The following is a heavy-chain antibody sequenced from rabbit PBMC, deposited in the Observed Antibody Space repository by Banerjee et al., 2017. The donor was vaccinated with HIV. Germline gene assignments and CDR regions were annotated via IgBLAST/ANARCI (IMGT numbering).Heavy chain of an antibody. CDR2: IYAGSSGST. CDR1: GFSFSSGYW. D-gene: IGHD2-1*01. CDR3: ARAGSRYGHGDYSGASHL. J-gene: IGHJ4*01. Sequence: QEQLEESGGDLVKPEGSLTLTCTASGFSFSSGYWICWVRQAPGKGLEWIACIYAGSSGSTYYASWAKGRFTISKTSSTTVTLQMTSLTVADTATYFCARAGSRYGHGDYSGASHLWGPGTLVTVS. V-gene: IGHV1S45*01.